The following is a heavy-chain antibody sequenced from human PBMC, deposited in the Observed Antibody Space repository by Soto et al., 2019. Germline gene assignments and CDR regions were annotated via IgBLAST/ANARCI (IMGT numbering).Heavy chain of an antibody. CDR1: GDSMAPYY. J-gene: IGHJ4*02. D-gene: IGHD6-13*01. V-gene: IGHV4-59*01. Sequence: QVQLRESGPGLVKPSETLSLTCSVSGDSMAPYYWTWIRQPPGGGLEWIGYIYSSGTTKYNPTLQIGVTISIDTAKSQFPLGLNSVTAGDTAVYYLARTGGYERRPPDYWGRGTLVTVSS. CDR2: IYSSGTT. CDR3: ARTGGYERRPPDY.